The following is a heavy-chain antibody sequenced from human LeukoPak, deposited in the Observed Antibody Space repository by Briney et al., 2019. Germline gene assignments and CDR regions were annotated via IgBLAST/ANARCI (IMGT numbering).Heavy chain of an antibody. J-gene: IGHJ5*02. CDR3: ARESVGDCVWGSYSWFDP. CDR1: GGSISSGGYY. V-gene: IGHV4-31*03. D-gene: IGHD3-16*01. CDR2: IYYSGST. Sequence: SQTLSLTCTVSGGSISSGGYYWSWIRQHPGKGLEWIGYIYYSGSTYYNPSLKSRVTISVDTSKNQFSLKLSSVTAADTAVYYCARESVGDCVWGSYSWFDPWGQGTLVTVSS.